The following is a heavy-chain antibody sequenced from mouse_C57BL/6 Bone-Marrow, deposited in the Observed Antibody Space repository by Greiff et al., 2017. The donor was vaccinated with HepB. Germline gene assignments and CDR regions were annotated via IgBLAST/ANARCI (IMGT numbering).Heavy chain of an antibody. Sequence: VHLVESGPGLVQPSQSLSITCTVSGFSLTSYGVHWVRQSPGKGLEWLGVIWRGGSTDYNAAFMSRLSITKDNSKSKVFFKMNSLQADDTAIYYCAKNRYYGSKDWYFDVWGTGTTVTVSS. CDR3: AKNRYYGSKDWYFDV. D-gene: IGHD1-1*01. J-gene: IGHJ1*03. CDR1: GFSLTSYG. CDR2: IWRGGST. V-gene: IGHV2-5*01.